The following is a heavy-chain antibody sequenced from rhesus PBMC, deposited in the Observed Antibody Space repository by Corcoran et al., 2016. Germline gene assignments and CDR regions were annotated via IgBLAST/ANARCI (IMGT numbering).Heavy chain of an antibody. CDR1: GYTFTDYY. V-gene: IGHV1-111*02. Sequence: EVQLVQSGAEVKKPGASVKISCKASGYTFTDYYLHWVRQTPGKGLGGMGRVDPESGETRYAQKFQDRVTITADTSTDAAYMELSSLRSEDTAVYYCATVQLVDYWGQGVLVTVSS. J-gene: IGHJ4*01. CDR3: ATVQLVDY. CDR2: VDPESGET. D-gene: IGHD6-13*01.